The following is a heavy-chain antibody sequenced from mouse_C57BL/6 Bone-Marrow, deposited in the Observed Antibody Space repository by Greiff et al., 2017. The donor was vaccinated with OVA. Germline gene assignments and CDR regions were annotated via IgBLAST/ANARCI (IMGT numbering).Heavy chain of an antibody. CDR1: GYSITSGYY. V-gene: IGHV3-6*01. Sequence: EVKLMESGPGLVKPSQSLSLTCSVTGYSITSGYYWNWIRQFPGNKLEWMGYISYDGSNNYNPSLKNRISITRDTSKNQFFLKLNSVTTEDTATYYCATLGRAYWGQGTLVTVSA. CDR3: ATLGRAY. J-gene: IGHJ3*01. D-gene: IGHD4-1*01. CDR2: ISYDGSN.